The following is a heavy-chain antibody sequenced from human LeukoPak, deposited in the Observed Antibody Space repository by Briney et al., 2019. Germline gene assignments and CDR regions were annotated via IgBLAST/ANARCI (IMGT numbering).Heavy chain of an antibody. CDR1: GGSFSGYY. J-gene: IGHJ4*02. CDR2: INHSGST. V-gene: IGHV4-34*01. CDR3: ARGRLRGYSYGHGY. Sequence: SETLSLTCAVYGGSFSGYYWSWIRQPPGKGLEWIGEINHSGSTNYNPSLKSRVTISVDTSKNQFSLKLSSVTAADTAVYYCARGRLRGYSYGHGYWGQGTLVTVSS. D-gene: IGHD5-18*01.